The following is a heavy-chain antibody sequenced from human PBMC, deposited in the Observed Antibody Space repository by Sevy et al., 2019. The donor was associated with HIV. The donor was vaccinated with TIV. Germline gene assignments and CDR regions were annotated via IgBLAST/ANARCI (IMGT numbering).Heavy chain of an antibody. CDR1: GGTFSSYA. D-gene: IGHD2-2*01. V-gene: IGHV1-69*13. CDR3: ARSHIVVVPAASTFDYYYYGMDV. CDR2: IIPIFGTA. J-gene: IGHJ6*02. Sequence: ASVKVSCKASGGTFSSYAISWVRQAPGQGLEWMGGIIPIFGTANYAQKFQGRVTITADESTSTAYMELSSLRSEDTAVCYCARSHIVVVPAASTFDYYYYGMDVWGQGTTVTVSS.